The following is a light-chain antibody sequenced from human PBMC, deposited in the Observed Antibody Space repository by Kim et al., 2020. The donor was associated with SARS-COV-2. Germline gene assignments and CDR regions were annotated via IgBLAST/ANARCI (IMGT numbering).Light chain of an antibody. CDR1: QSVSNN. V-gene: IGKV3-15*01. CDR2: AAS. J-gene: IGKJ5*01. Sequence: EVVMTQSPATLSVSPGERATLSCRASQSVSNNLAWYQHKPGQAPRLLIYAASTRATGLPASFSGSGSGTQFTLTISSLQSEDFAVYYCQQYSNWRITFGQGTRLEIK. CDR3: QQYSNWRIT.